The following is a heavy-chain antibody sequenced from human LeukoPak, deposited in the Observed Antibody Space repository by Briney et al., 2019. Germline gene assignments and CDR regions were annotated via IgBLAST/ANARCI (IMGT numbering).Heavy chain of an antibody. CDR1: GGSFSGYY. J-gene: IGHJ5*02. Sequence: SETLSLTCAVYGGSFSGYYWSWIRQPPGEGLEWIGEINHSGSTSYNPSLKSRVTMSVDTSKNQFSLKLSSVTAADTAVYYCARSQIAVAGTFWFDPWGQGTLVTVSS. D-gene: IGHD6-19*01. CDR3: ARSQIAVAGTFWFDP. V-gene: IGHV4-34*01. CDR2: INHSGST.